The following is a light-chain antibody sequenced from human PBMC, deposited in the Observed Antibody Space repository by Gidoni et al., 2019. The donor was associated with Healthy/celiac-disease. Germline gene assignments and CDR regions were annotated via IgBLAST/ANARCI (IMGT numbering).Light chain of an antibody. CDR3: QQYYSYPHT. Sequence: AIRMTQSPSSFSASTGDSVTITCRASQGISSYLAWYQQKPGKAPKLLIYAASTLQSGVPSRFSGSGSGTDFTLTISCLQSEDFATYYCQQYYSYPHTFXXXTRLEIK. J-gene: IGKJ5*01. CDR2: AAS. V-gene: IGKV1-8*01. CDR1: QGISSY.